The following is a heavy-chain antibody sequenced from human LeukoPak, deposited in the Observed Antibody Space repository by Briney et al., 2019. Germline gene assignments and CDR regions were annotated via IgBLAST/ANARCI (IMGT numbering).Heavy chain of an antibody. V-gene: IGHV4-39*07. D-gene: IGHD2-2*03. CDR3: AGGRGKWIDY. Sequence: SETLSLTCNVSNFSISSSSYYWGWIRQPPGKGLEWIGSIYYTGSTYFNPSLKSRVTMSVDTSKNKFSLRLSSVTAADTAVYYCAGGRGKWIDYWGQGTLVTVSS. CDR2: IYYTGST. CDR1: NFSISSSSYY. J-gene: IGHJ4*02.